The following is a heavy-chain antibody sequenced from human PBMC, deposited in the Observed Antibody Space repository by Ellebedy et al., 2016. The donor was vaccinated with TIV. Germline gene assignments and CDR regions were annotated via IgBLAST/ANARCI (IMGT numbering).Heavy chain of an antibody. CDR2: IYYSGST. CDR1: GGSISSSSYY. V-gene: IGHV4-39*01. D-gene: IGHD4-17*01. J-gene: IGHJ5*02. Sequence: MPSETLSLTCTVSGGSISSSSYYWGWIRQPPGKGLEWIGSIYYSGSTYYNPSLKSRVTISVDTSKNQFSLKLSSVTAADTAVYYCASREGTVTTGASMGFDPWGQGTLVTVSS. CDR3: ASREGTVTTGASMGFDP.